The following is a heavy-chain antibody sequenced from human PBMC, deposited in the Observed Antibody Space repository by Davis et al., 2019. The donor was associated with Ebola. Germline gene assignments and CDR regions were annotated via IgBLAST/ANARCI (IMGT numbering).Heavy chain of an antibody. D-gene: IGHD4-17*01. Sequence: GESLKISCAASGFTFSDYYMSWIRQAPGKGLEWVSYISSSGSTIYYADSVKGRFTISRDNAKNSLYLQMNNLRAEDTAVYYCASTTTVTAFDYWGQGTLVTVSS. J-gene: IGHJ4*02. CDR3: ASTTTVTAFDY. CDR1: GFTFSDYY. CDR2: ISSSGSTI. V-gene: IGHV3-11*01.